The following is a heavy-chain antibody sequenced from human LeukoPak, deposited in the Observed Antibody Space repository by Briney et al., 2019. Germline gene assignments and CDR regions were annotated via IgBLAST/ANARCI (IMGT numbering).Heavy chain of an antibody. J-gene: IGHJ4*02. D-gene: IGHD6-13*01. Sequence: SETLSLTCTVSGGSISNYYWSWIRQPPGKGLEWIGYISYSGSTNYNPSLKSRVTISVDTSKNQFSLKLSSVTAADTAMYYCASGIAADLYWGQGTLVTVSS. CDR3: ASGIAADLY. CDR2: ISYSGST. V-gene: IGHV4-59*08. CDR1: GGSISNYY.